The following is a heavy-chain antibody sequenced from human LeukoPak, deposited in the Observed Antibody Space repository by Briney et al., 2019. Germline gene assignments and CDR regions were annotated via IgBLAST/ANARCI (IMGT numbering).Heavy chain of an antibody. V-gene: IGHV3-33*01. CDR3: ARPPMVRGVIITGDDVFDI. D-gene: IGHD3-10*01. Sequence: GRSLRLSCAASGFTFSGYGMHWIRQAPGKGLEWVAVIWYDGSNKYYADSVKGRFTISRDNSKNTLYLQMNSLKAENTAVYYCARPPMVRGVIITGDDVFDIWGQGTMVTVSS. J-gene: IGHJ3*02. CDR2: IWYDGSNK. CDR1: GFTFSGYG.